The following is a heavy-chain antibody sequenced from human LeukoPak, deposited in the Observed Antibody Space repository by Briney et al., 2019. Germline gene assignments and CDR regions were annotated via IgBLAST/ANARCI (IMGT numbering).Heavy chain of an antibody. J-gene: IGHJ4*02. Sequence: GESLKISCQGSGYSFTSYWISWVRQMPGTGLGWMGGIYPSDSYTNYSPSFQGHVTISADKSISTAYLQWSGLKASDTAMYYCARRELGGDYGDANYDYWGQGTLVTVSS. CDR1: GYSFTSYW. CDR3: ARRELGGDYGDANYDY. CDR2: IYPSDSYT. V-gene: IGHV5-10-1*01. D-gene: IGHD4-17*01.